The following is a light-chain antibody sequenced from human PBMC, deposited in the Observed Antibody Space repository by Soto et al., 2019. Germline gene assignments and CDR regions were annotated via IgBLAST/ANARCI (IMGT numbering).Light chain of an antibody. V-gene: IGKV3-15*01. CDR3: QQYNKWPRT. CDR2: GAS. J-gene: IGKJ1*01. Sequence: EIVMTQSPATLSVSPGERASVSCRASQSVSSTLAWYQQKPGQAPRLLIYGASTRATGIPARFSGSGSGTEFTLTISSLQSEDFAVYYCQQYNKWPRTFGQGTKVE. CDR1: QSVSST.